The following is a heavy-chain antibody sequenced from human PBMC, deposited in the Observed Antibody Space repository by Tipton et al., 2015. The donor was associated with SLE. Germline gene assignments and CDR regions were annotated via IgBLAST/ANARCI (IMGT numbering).Heavy chain of an antibody. CDR1: GGSFSGYY. V-gene: IGHV4-59*08. CDR3: ARQSPPSTYYYDSSGYYYLEPFDI. Sequence: TLSLTCAVYGGSFSGYYWSWIRQPPGKGLEWIGYMYYSGSTNYNPSLKSRVTMSIDTSKRQFSLKLSSVTAADTAVYYCARQSPPSTYYYDSSGYYYLEPFDIWGQGTMVTVSS. CDR2: MYYSGST. D-gene: IGHD3-22*01. J-gene: IGHJ3*02.